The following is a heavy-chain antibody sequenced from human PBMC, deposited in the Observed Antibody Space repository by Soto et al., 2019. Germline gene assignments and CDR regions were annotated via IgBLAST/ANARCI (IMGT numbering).Heavy chain of an antibody. CDR2: ISAYNGNT. J-gene: IGHJ1*01. V-gene: IGHV1-18*01. D-gene: IGHD3-22*01. CDR3: ARAVDYFDSSGYYPHELFQH. Sequence: ASVKVSCKASGYTFTSYGISWVRQAPGQGLEWMGWISAYNGNTNYAQKIQGRVTMTTDTSTSTAYMELRSLRSDDTAVYYCARAVDYFDSSGYYPHELFQHCGQGTLVTVSS. CDR1: GYTFTSYG.